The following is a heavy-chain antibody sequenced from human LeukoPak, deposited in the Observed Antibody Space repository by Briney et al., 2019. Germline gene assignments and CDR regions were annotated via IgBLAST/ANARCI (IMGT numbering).Heavy chain of an antibody. J-gene: IGHJ4*02. CDR2: ISAYNGNT. CDR3: ARGRRDGYMLLWEDY. CDR1: GYTFTSYG. D-gene: IGHD5-24*01. Sequence: ASVKVSCKASGYTFTSYGISWVRQAPGQGLEWMGWISAYNGNTNYVQKLQGRVTMTTDTSTSTAYMELRSLRSDDTAVYYCARGRRDGYMLLWEDYWGQGTLVTVSS. V-gene: IGHV1-18*01.